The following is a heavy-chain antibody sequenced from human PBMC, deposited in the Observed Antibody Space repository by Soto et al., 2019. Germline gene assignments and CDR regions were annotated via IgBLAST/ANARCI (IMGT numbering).Heavy chain of an antibody. D-gene: IGHD6-19*01. CDR1: GFTFSSYA. J-gene: IGHJ4*02. CDR3: ARDKAVAGLSHDY. Sequence: QVQLVESGGGVVQPGRSLRLSCAASGFTFSSYAMHWVRQAPGKGLEWVAVISFDGSNKYYADSVKGRFTISRDNSKNTLYLQMNSLRAEDTAVYYCARDKAVAGLSHDYWGQGTLVTVSS. CDR2: ISFDGSNK. V-gene: IGHV3-30-3*01.